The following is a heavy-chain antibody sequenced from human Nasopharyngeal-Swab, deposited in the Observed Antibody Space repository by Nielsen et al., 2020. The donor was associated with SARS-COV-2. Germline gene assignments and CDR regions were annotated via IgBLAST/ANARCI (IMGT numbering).Heavy chain of an antibody. CDR3: TTDYYFDY. V-gene: IGHV3-73*01. Sequence: VRQMPGKGLEWVGRIGDKAHNYATTYAASVKVRFTISRDDSKNTAFLQMDSLKTEDTALYYCTTDYYFDYWGQGTLVTVSS. CDR2: IGDKAHNYAT. J-gene: IGHJ4*02.